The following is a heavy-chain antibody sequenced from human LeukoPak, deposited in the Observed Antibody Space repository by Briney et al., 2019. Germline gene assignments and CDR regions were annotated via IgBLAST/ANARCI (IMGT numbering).Heavy chain of an antibody. CDR2: IYDSGST. V-gene: IGHV4-39*02. Sequence: SETLSLTCTVSGGSIRSSYYYWGWIRQPPGKGLEWNGSIYDSGSTYYNPSLKSRVTISVDTSKNQFSLKLNSVTAADTAVYYCVRDRELTYWGQGILVTVSS. D-gene: IGHD3-10*01. CDR1: GGSIRSSYYY. CDR3: VRDRELTY. J-gene: IGHJ4*02.